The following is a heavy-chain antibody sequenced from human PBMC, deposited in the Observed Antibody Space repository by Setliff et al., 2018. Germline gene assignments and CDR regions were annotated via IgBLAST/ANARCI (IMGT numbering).Heavy chain of an antibody. CDR1: GYTLTELS. D-gene: IGHD3-3*01. V-gene: IGHV1-24*01. J-gene: IGHJ3*02. CDR2: FDPGDGET. CDR3: ARGDFWVVGGAFDI. Sequence: GASVKVSCKVSGYTLTELSMHWVRQAPGKGLEWMGGFDPGDGETIYAQKFQGRVTMTEDTSTDTAYMELSSLKAEDTAVYYCARGDFWVVGGAFDIWGQGTMVTVSS.